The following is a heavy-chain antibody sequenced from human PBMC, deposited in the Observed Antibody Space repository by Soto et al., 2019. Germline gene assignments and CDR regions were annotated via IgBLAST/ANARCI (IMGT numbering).Heavy chain of an antibody. J-gene: IGHJ6*02. D-gene: IGHD3-9*01. CDR3: ARLRLRYFDWLPHYYYGMDV. V-gene: IGHV4-4*02. CDR2: IYHSGST. Sequence: SETLSLTCAVSGGSISSSNWWSWVRQPPGKGLEWIGEIYHSGSTNYNPSLKSRVTLSVDKSKNQFSLKLSSVTAADPAVYYCARLRLRYFDWLPHYYYGMDVWGQGTTVTVSS. CDR1: GGSISSSNW.